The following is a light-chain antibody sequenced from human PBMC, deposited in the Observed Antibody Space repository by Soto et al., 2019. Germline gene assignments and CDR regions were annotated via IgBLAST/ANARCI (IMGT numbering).Light chain of an antibody. CDR2: LNSNGSH. V-gene: IGLV4-69*01. CDR3: QTCSIGIQV. J-gene: IGLJ2*01. CDR1: SGHSSYA. Sequence: QPVLTQSPSASASLGASVKLTCTLSSGHSSYAIDWHRQQPEKGPRYLLKLNSNGSHSKGDAIPYRFSVSSSAAARYLTIPRLQSEDEADCYCQTCSIGIQVFGGGTKVTVL.